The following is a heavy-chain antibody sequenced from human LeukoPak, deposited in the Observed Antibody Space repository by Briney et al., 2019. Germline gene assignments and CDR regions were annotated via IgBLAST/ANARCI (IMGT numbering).Heavy chain of an antibody. CDR1: GFTFSNAW. CDR2: IKSKTDGGTT. V-gene: IGHV3-15*01. J-gene: IGHJ6*02. Sequence: PGGSLRLSCAASGFTFSNAWMSWVRQAPGKGLEWVGRIKSKTDGGTTDYAAPVKGRFTISRDDSKNTLYLQMNSLKTEDTAVYYCARAEWLFLRYYHMDAWGRGTTVTVSS. D-gene: IGHD3-3*01. CDR3: ARAEWLFLRYYHMDA.